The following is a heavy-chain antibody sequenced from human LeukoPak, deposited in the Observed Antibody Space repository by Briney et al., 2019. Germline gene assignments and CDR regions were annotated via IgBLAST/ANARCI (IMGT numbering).Heavy chain of an antibody. J-gene: IGHJ5*02. V-gene: IGHV1-18*04. CDR2: ISAYNGNT. CDR1: GYTFTGYH. Sequence: ASVKVSCKASGYTFTGYHMHWVRQAPGQGLEWMGWISAYNGNTNYAQKLQGRVTMTTDTSTSTAYMELRSLRSDDTAVYYCARSLLWVPNWFDPWGQGTLVTVSS. CDR3: ARSLLWVPNWFDP. D-gene: IGHD1-1*01.